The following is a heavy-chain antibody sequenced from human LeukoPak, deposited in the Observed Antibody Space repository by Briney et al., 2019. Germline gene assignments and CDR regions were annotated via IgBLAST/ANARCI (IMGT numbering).Heavy chain of an antibody. Sequence: SETLSLTCTVSGGSISTSSYYWGWVRQPPGKGLEWIGNIFYSGSTYYNPSPKSRVTISVDTSKNQFSLKLGSVTAADTAVYYCARDAGKQWLYFDYWGQGSLVTVSS. J-gene: IGHJ4*02. CDR3: ARDAGKQWLYFDY. D-gene: IGHD6-19*01. CDR2: IFYSGST. CDR1: GGSISTSSYY. V-gene: IGHV4-39*07.